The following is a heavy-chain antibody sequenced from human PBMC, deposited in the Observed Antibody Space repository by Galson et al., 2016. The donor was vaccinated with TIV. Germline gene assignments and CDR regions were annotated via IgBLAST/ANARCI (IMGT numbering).Heavy chain of an antibody. CDR3: ATDRNTALDTYHAYYGMDA. V-gene: IGHV1-69*01. CDR1: GDTFSMIV. Sequence: SCKASGDTFSMIVFNWVRQAPGQGLGWMGGVNPLLGTVNNAQKFQGRVTFTADESRSTAYMELSSLKSEDTAIYYCATDRNTALDTYHAYYGMDAWGQGTAVIVSS. J-gene: IGHJ6*02. D-gene: IGHD5-18*01. CDR2: VNPLLGTV.